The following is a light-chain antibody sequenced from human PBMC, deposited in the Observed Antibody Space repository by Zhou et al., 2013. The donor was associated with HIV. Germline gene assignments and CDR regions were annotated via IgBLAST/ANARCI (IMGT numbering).Light chain of an antibody. CDR1: QGIRNY. CDR2: AAS. V-gene: IGKV1-27*01. CDR3: QHYGVSPYT. J-gene: IGKJ2*01. Sequence: DIQMTQSPSSLSASVGDRVTITCRASQGIRNYVAWYQQKPGKVPKVLIYAASTLQSGVPSRFSGSGSGTEFTLTISRLEPEDFAVYYCQHYGVSPYTFGPGTKLEI.